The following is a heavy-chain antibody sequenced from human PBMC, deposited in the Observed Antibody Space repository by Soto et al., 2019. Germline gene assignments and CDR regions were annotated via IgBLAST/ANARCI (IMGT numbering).Heavy chain of an antibody. CDR1: GGTFSSYT. CDR3: ARGAYDSSGYYLDNRWWPFVY. D-gene: IGHD3-22*01. J-gene: IGHJ4*02. V-gene: IGHV1-69*02. Sequence: SVKVSCKASGGTFSSYTIGWVRQAPGQGLEWMGRIIPILGIANYAQKFQGRVTITADKATSTAYMELSSLRSEDTAVYYCARGAYDSSGYYLDNRWWPFVYWGQGTLVTVSS. CDR2: IIPILGIA.